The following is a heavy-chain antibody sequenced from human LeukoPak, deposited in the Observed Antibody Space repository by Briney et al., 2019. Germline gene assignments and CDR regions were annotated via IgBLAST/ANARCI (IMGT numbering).Heavy chain of an antibody. CDR1: GDTFSNYA. Sequence: GASVKVSCKASGDTFSNYAISWVRQAPGQGLEWMGGIIPIFGTANYAQKFQGRVTITADESTSTAYMELSSLRSEDTAVYYCARGVEGWPGYYMDVWGKGTTVTISS. CDR2: IIPIFGTA. CDR3: ARGVEGWPGYYMDV. V-gene: IGHV1-69*01. D-gene: IGHD2-15*01. J-gene: IGHJ6*03.